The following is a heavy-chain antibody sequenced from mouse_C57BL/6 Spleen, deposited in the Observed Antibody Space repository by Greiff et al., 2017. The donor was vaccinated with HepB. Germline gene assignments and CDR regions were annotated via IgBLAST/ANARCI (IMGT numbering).Heavy chain of an antibody. J-gene: IGHJ4*01. CDR1: GYTFTSYW. CDR2: INPSNGGT. D-gene: IGHD1-1*01. Sequence: QVQLQQSGAELAKPGASVKLSCKASGYTFTSYWMHWVKQRPGQGLEWIGNINPSNGGTNYNEKFKSKATLTVDKSSSTAYMQLSSLTSEDSAVYYCARSPYYYGSSYLYYYAMDYWGQGTSVTVSS. CDR3: ARSPYYYGSSYLYYYAMDY. V-gene: IGHV1-53*01.